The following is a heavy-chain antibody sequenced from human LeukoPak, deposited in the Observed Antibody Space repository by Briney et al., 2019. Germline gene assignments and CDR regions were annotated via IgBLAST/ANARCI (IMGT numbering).Heavy chain of an antibody. J-gene: IGHJ6*03. CDR1: GFTFSSYG. V-gene: IGHV3-33*01. Sequence: PGGSLRLSCAASGFTFSSYGMHWVRQAPGKGLEWVAVIWYDGSNKYYADSVKGRFTISRDNSKNTLYLQMNSLRAEDTAVYYCARDWRDGDDYYMDVWGKGTTVTVSS. CDR2: IWYDGSNK. CDR3: ARDWRDGDDYYMDV.